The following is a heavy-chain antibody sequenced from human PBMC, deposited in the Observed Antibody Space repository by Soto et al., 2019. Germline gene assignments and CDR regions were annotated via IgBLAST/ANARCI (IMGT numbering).Heavy chain of an antibody. D-gene: IGHD6-19*01. J-gene: IGHJ5*02. CDR3: ARDGVAVAGSQNWLDT. V-gene: IGHV1-2*02. CDR1: GDIFTGYY. CDR2: INPNSGDT. Sequence: QVQLVQSGAEVKKSGASVKVSCKASGDIFTGYYFHWVRQAPGQGLEWVGWINPNSGDTNYAQNFQGRATITRDSSITTVYMELSSLRPDDTAVYYCARDGVAVAGSQNWLDTWGQGTLVTVSS.